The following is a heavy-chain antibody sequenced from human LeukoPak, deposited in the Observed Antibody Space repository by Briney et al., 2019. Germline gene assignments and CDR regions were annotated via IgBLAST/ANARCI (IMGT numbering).Heavy chain of an antibody. CDR2: IIPIFGTA. V-gene: IGHV1-69*05. Sequence: ASVKVSCKASGGTFSSYAISWVRQAPGQGLEWMGGIIPIFGTANYAQKFQGRVTITTDESTSTAYMELSSLRSEDTAVYYCARAGDSSSPSNWFDPWGQGTLVTVSS. D-gene: IGHD6-13*01. CDR3: ARAGDSSSPSNWFDP. CDR1: GGTFSSYA. J-gene: IGHJ5*02.